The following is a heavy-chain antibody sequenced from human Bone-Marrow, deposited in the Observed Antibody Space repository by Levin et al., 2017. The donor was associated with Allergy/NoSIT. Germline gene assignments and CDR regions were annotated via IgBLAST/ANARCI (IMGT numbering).Heavy chain of an antibody. CDR2: IYPGDSDA. CDR1: GYTFTIYW. CDR3: VRHSYCSSASCYADS. V-gene: IGHV5-51*01. D-gene: IGHD2-2*01. J-gene: IGHJ5*01. Sequence: KVSCEGTGYTFTIYWIGWVRQLPGQGLEWMGVIYPGDSDARYSPSFQGRVTFSADRSTNTAYLRWDSLTASDTAIYYCVRHSYCSSASCYADSWGQGTQVTVSS.